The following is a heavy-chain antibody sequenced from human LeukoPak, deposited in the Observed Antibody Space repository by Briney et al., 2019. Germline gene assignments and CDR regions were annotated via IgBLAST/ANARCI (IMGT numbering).Heavy chain of an antibody. Sequence: SETLSLTCTVSGYSISSGYYWGWIRQPPGKGLEWIGSIYHSGSTYYNPSLKSRVTISVDTSKNQFSLKLSSVTAADTAVYYCARVRSSTIFGVVIAPLFDYWGQGTLVTVSS. V-gene: IGHV4-38-2*02. D-gene: IGHD3-3*01. CDR2: IYHSGST. J-gene: IGHJ4*02. CDR3: ARVRSSTIFGVVIAPLFDY. CDR1: GYSISSGYY.